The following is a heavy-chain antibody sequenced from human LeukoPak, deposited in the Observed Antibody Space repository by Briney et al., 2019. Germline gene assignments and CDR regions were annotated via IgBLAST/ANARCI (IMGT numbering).Heavy chain of an antibody. CDR2: FEPEDGAT. D-gene: IGHD3-3*01. CDR3: MIDYFDWASSRSGNYF. J-gene: IGHJ4*02. Sequence: ASVKVSCKVSGYRLSAVSMHWVRQAPGKGLEWMGGFEPEDGATIYAERFQGRITMTEDTSTDTAYMDLSRLTSEDTAVYYYMIDYFDWASSRSGNYFWGQGTLVTVSS. V-gene: IGHV1-24*01. CDR1: GYRLSAVS.